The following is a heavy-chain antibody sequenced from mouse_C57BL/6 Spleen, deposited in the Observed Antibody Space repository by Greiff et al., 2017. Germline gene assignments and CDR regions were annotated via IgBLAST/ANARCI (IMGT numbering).Heavy chain of an antibody. D-gene: IGHD1-1*01. CDR1: GFNIKNTY. CDR3: ARSSPSSGSRGNYAMDY. Sequence: VTLKESVAELVRPGASVKLSCTASGFNIKNTYMHWVKQRPEQGLEWIGRIDPANGNTKYAPKFQGKATITADTSSNTAYLQLSSLTSEDTAIYYCARSSPSSGSRGNYAMDYWGQGTSVTVSS. V-gene: IGHV14-3*01. J-gene: IGHJ4*01. CDR2: IDPANGNT.